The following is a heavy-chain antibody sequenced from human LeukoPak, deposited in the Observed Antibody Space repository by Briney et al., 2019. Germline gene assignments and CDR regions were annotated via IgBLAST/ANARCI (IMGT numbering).Heavy chain of an antibody. V-gene: IGHV3-21*01. CDR1: GFIFSSYS. CDR3: ARDVTQYCSGGTCSAFDI. D-gene: IGHD2-15*01. CDR2: ISGSSSYI. Sequence: KTGGSLRLSCAASGFIFSSYSMNWVRQAPGKGLEWVSSISGSSSYIYYADSVRGRFTISRNNAKNSLFLQMNSLRAEDTAVYYCARDVTQYCSGGTCSAFDIWGQGTMVTVSS. J-gene: IGHJ3*02.